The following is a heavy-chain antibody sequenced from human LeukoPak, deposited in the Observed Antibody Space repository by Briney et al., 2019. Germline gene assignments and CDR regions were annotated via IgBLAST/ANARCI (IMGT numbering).Heavy chain of an antibody. J-gene: IGHJ4*02. Sequence: GGSLRLSCAASGFTFSNFAMNWVRQAPGKGLEWVSSISGSGLYTYYPDSVKVRFTISRDNSKNTLYLQMNSLRAEDTAVYYCAKGVTTYPPPATADYWGQGTLVTLSS. CDR1: GFTFSNFA. D-gene: IGHD4-17*01. V-gene: IGHV3-23*01. CDR3: AKGVTTYPPPATADY. CDR2: ISGSGLYT.